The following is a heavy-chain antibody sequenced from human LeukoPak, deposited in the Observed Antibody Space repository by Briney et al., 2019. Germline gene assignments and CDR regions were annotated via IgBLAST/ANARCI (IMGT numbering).Heavy chain of an antibody. J-gene: IGHJ4*02. CDR3: ARGPYNFPFDY. V-gene: IGHV4-39*07. Sequence: SETLSLTCTVSGGSISSSGYYWGWIRQPPGKGLEWIATIYYTGSTYYNPSLKSRVTISVDTSKNQFSLKLSSVTAADTAVYYCARGPYNFPFDYWGQGTLVTVSS. CDR1: GGSISSSGYY. D-gene: IGHD1-20*01. CDR2: IYYTGST.